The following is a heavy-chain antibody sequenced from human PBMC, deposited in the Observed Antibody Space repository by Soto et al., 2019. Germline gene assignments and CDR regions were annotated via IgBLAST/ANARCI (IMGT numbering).Heavy chain of an antibody. D-gene: IGHD3-10*01. CDR2: MNPNSGNT. CDR3: ATNQNYYGSGFNDY. J-gene: IGHJ4*02. CDR1: GYTFTSYD. Sequence: QVQLVQSGAEVKKPGASVKVSCKASGYTFTSYDINWVRQATGQGLEWMGWMNPNSGNTGYAQKFQGRVTMTRTTSISTAYMELSSLRSEDTAVYYCATNQNYYGSGFNDYWGQGTLVTVSS. V-gene: IGHV1-8*01.